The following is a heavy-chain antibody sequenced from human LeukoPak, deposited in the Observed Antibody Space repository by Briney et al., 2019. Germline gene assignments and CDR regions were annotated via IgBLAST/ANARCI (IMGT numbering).Heavy chain of an antibody. J-gene: IGHJ3*02. CDR1: GFTFSSYA. D-gene: IGHD4-17*01. Sequence: GGSLRLSCAAAGFTFSSYAMNWVSQAPGKGLEWVSVISGSGGRTDYADSVKGRFTISRDNSKNTLYLQMNSLRAEDTAVYYCAKGDFTVTTRDAFDIWGQGTMVTVSS. CDR2: ISGSGGRT. V-gene: IGHV3-23*01. CDR3: AKGDFTVTTRDAFDI.